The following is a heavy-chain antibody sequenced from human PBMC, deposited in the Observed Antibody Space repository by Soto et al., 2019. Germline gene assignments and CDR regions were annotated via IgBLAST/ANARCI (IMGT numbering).Heavy chain of an antibody. CDR1: GYSFTSYD. J-gene: IGHJ4*02. D-gene: IGHD1-1*01. V-gene: IGHV1-8*01. CDR3: AKHLRGDAYNFFDY. CDR2: MNPNSGNT. Sequence: QVQLVQSGAEVRKPGASVKVSCKTPGYSFTSYDINWLRQATAQGPEWMGWMNPNSGNTGYSRKFQARVTMTRNTSVSTDDMELSSLRSEDTADYYGAKHLRGDAYNFFDYWGQGTLVTVPS.